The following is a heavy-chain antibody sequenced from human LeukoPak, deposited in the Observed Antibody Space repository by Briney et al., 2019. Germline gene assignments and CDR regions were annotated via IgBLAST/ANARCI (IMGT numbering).Heavy chain of an antibody. CDR1: GYTFTGYY. D-gene: IGHD6-13*01. V-gene: IGHV1-2*02. CDR3: ARGKQLVRNNWFDP. Sequence: ASVKVSCKASGYTFTGYYMHWVRQAPGQGLEWMGWINPNSGGTNYAQKFQGRVTMTRDTSISTAYMELSRLRSDDAAVYYCARGKQLVRNNWFDPWGQGTLVTVSS. J-gene: IGHJ5*02. CDR2: INPNSGGT.